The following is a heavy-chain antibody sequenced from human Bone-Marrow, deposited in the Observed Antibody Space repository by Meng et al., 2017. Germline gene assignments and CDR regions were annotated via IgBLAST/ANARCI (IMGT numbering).Heavy chain of an antibody. CDR1: GLPFNTYW. CDR2: INQDGYET. D-gene: IGHD5-12*01. CDR3: ARDGYYDYSGF. V-gene: IGHV3-7*01. Sequence: GGSLRLSCLVSGLPFNTYWMTWVRQAPGKGLEWVANINQDGYETHYVDFVKGRFTISRDNAKNSLYLQMNSLRPEDTAVYYCARDGYYDYSGFWGQGTLVTVSS. J-gene: IGHJ4*02.